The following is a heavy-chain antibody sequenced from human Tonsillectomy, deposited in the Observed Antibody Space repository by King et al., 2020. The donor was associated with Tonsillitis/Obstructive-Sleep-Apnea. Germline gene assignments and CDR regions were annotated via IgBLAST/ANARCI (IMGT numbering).Heavy chain of an antibody. J-gene: IGHJ4*02. CDR3: AKETYCSGDSCYPDY. D-gene: IGHD2-15*01. V-gene: IGHV3-23*04. Sequence: VQLVESGGGLVQPGGSLRLSCAASGFTFSNYAMSWVRQAPGTGLEWVSGIGGGGGSPYYANSVKGRFSHSRDNSKNTLYLQMNSLRAEDTAVYYCAKETYCSGDSCYPDYWGQGTLVTVSS. CDR1: GFTFSNYA. CDR2: IGGGGGSP.